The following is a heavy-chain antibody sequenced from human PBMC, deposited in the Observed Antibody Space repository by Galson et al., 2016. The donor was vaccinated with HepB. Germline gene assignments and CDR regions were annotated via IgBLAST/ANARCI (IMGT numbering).Heavy chain of an antibody. D-gene: IGHD2-8*02. Sequence: SLRLSCAASGFSFSTYAMNWVRQAPGKGLEWVSGIDFSGGDTFYADSLKGRFTISRDNSKNTLYLQMNSLGAEDTAVYYCAKGSTASSYAFDLWGQGTMVTVSS. CDR2: IDFSGGDT. CDR3: AKGSTASSYAFDL. CDR1: GFSFSTYA. J-gene: IGHJ3*01. V-gene: IGHV3-23*01.